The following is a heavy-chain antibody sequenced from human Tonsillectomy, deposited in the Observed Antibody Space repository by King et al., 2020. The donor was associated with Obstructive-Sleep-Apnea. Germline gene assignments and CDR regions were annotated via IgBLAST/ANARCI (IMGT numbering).Heavy chain of an antibody. CDR2: IYYSGST. CDR3: ARVLTRVGVTPRFCAFDI. Sequence: VQLQESGPGLVKPSETLSLTCTVSGGSISSYYWSWIRQPPGKGLEWIGYIYYSGSTNYNPSLKSRVTISVDTSKNQFSLKLSSVTAADTAVYYCARVLTRVGVTPRFCAFDIWGQGTMVTVSS. D-gene: IGHD4-23*01. V-gene: IGHV4-59*01. CDR1: GGSISSYY. J-gene: IGHJ3*02.